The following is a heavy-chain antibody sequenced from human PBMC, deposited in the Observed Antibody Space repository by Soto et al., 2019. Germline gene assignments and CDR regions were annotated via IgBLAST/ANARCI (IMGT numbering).Heavy chain of an antibody. V-gene: IGHV3-64D*06. CDR1: GFSFSSYA. Sequence: PGGSLRLSCSASGFSFSSYAMHWVRQAPGKGLEYVSSISIEGNTRYYVDSVKGRFTISRDNSKNTLFLQMNSLRSEDTAVYYCVKDRWVDYWGQGTLVTVSS. CDR2: ISIEGNTR. CDR3: VKDRWVDY. J-gene: IGHJ4*02. D-gene: IGHD1-26*01.